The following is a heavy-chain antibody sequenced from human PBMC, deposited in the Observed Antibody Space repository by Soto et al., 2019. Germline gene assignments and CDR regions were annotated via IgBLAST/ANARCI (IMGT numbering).Heavy chain of an antibody. CDR3: ARGLRGSSSWYLQSNWYFDL. CDR2: FDPEHGET. J-gene: IGHJ2*01. V-gene: IGHV1-24*01. D-gene: IGHD6-13*01. CDR1: GYTLTELS. Sequence: GASVKVSCKVSGYTLTELSVHWVRQAPGKGLEWVGGFDPEHGETIYAQKFQGRVTMTEDTSTSTAYMELRSLRSDDTAVYYCARGLRGSSSWYLQSNWYFDLWGRGTLVTGSS.